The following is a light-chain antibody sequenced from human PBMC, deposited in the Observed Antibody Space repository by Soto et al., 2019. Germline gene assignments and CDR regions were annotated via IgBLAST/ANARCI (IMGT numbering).Light chain of an antibody. CDR3: QQYNSQGT. J-gene: IGKJ1*01. CDR1: QSISSW. CDR2: DAS. V-gene: IGKV1-5*01. Sequence: GDRVTITCRASQSISSWLAWYQQKPGKAPKLLIYDASSLESGVPSRFSGSGSGTEFTLNISSLQPDDFATYYCQQYNSQGTFGQGTKVEIK.